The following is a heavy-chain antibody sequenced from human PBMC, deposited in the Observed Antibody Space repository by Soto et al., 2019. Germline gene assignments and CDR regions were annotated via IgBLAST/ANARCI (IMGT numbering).Heavy chain of an antibody. Sequence: QVQLQESGPGLVRPSETLSLTCTVSSDSISSYYWIWIRQSPGKGLEWIGYTDYSGNTNYNPSLKSRVTISGDTSKNRFSLRLSSVTAADTAVYYCARAVGDPLYYLDYWGQGTLVTASS. CDR3: ARAVGDPLYYLDY. CDR1: SDSISSYY. V-gene: IGHV4-59*08. D-gene: IGHD6-19*01. CDR2: TDYSGNT. J-gene: IGHJ4*02.